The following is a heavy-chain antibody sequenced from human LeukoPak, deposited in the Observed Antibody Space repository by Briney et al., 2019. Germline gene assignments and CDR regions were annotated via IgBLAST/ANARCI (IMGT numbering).Heavy chain of an antibody. J-gene: IGHJ4*02. CDR2: INSDGSST. V-gene: IGHV3-74*01. CDR3: ARVWAYHYDSSGYYHDY. D-gene: IGHD3-22*01. Sequence: GGSLRLSCAASGFTFSSYWMHWVRQAPGKGLVCVSRINSDGSSTSYADSVKGRFTISRDNAKNSLYLQMNSLRAEDTAVYYCARVWAYHYDSSGYYHDYWGQGTLVTVSS. CDR1: GFTFSSYW.